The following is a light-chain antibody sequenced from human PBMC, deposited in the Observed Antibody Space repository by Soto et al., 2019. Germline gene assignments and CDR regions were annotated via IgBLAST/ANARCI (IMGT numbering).Light chain of an antibody. Sequence: DIQMTQSPSTLSASVGDRVTITCRASQSVSDWLAWYQQNPGKTPKLLVYDASSLASGVPSRFSGSGSGTEFTLTISSLFPDDFATYYCQQYNRYWTFGQGTKVDIK. CDR2: DAS. J-gene: IGKJ1*01. V-gene: IGKV1-5*01. CDR3: QQYNRYWT. CDR1: QSVSDW.